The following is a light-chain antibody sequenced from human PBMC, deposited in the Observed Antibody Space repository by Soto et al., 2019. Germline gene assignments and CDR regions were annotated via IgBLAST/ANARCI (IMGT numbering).Light chain of an antibody. V-gene: IGKV3-20*01. CDR3: QQYGGSTRT. Sequence: IVLTQSPGTLSLSPGERSTLSCRASQSVTTQLAWYQQKPGQPPRRIIHGASSRATGVPDRITASGSGTDFTLSISRLEPEDFAVYYCQQYGGSTRTFGQGTKVDIK. J-gene: IGKJ1*01. CDR1: QSVTTQ. CDR2: GAS.